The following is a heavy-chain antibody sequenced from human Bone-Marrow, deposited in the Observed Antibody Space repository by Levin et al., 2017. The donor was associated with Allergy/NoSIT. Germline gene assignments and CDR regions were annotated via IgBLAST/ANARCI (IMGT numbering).Heavy chain of an antibody. Sequence: GGSLRLSCAASGFTFSNAWMSWVRQAPGKGLEWIGPIKSKTDGGTTDYAAPVKGRFTISRDDSKNMLYLQMNSLKTEDTAVYYCTTLWSGSIDNWGQGTLVTVFS. CDR3: TTLWSGSIDN. CDR1: GFTFSNAW. CDR2: IKSKTDGGTT. D-gene: IGHD3-3*01. V-gene: IGHV3-15*01. J-gene: IGHJ4*02.